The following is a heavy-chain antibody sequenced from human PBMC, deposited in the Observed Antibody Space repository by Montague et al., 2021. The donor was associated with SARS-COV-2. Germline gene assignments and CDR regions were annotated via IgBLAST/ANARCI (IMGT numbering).Heavy chain of an antibody. V-gene: IGHV4-31*03. J-gene: IGHJ6*03. D-gene: IGHD4-23*01. CDR1: GGSISSGGYY. CDR2: IYYSGST. Sequence: TLSLTCTVSGGSISSGGYYWSWIRQHPGKGLEWIGYIYYSGSTYYNPSLKSRVTISVDTSKNQFSLKLSSVTAADTAVYYCASTYGGNLGYYYYYMDVWGKGTTVTVSS. CDR3: ASTYGGNLGYYYYYMDV.